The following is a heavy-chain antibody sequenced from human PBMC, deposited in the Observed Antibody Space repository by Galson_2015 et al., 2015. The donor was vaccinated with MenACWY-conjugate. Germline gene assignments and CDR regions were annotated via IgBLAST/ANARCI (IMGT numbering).Heavy chain of an antibody. CDR2: ICAGGISI. V-gene: IGHV3-74*03. Sequence: SLRLSCAASGFVFSDYCMHWVRQAPGKGLECVSRICAGGISIMYGDSVRGRFTISRDDAENTPYLQMDGLRADDTAVYFCVRGSIGWRGMDIWGQGTTVTVSS. D-gene: IGHD2-15*01. CDR3: VRGSIGWRGMDI. CDR1: GFVFSDYC. J-gene: IGHJ6*02.